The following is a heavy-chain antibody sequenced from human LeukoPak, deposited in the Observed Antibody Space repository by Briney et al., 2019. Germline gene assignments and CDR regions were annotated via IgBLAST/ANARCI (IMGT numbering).Heavy chain of an antibody. D-gene: IGHD3-22*01. CDR2: IYYSGST. J-gene: IGHJ3*02. CDR3: ARSKRNKDYYDSSGYYLHDAFDI. Sequence: SETLSLTCAVSGGSISSYYWSWIRQPPGKGLEWIGYIYYSGSTNHNPSLKSRVTISVDTSKNQFSLKLSSVTAADTAVCYCARSKRNKDYYDSSGYYLHDAFDIWGQGTMVTVSS. CDR1: GGSISSYY. V-gene: IGHV4-59*01.